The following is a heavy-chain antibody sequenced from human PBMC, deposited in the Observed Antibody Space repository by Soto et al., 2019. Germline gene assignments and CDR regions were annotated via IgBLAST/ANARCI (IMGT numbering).Heavy chain of an antibody. Sequence: PSQTLSLTCAVSGDSVSSNSAAWTWVRQSPSRGLEWLGRTYYRSKWYYHYAVSVKSRITINPDTSRNQFSLQLNSVTPEDTAVYFCVRDADPNWFDPWGQGTLVTVSP. V-gene: IGHV6-1*01. CDR2: TYYRSKWYY. J-gene: IGHJ5*02. CDR1: GDSVSSNSAA. CDR3: VRDADPNWFDP.